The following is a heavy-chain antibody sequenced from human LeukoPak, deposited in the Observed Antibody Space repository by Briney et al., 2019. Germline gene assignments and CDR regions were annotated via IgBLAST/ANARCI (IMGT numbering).Heavy chain of an antibody. CDR1: GYTLTELS. Sequence: ASVKVSCKVSGYTLTELSMHWVRQAPGKGLEWMGGFDPEDGETIYAQKFQGRVTMTEDTSTDTAYMELSSLRSEDTAVYHCATDVGSSGWYKGNDAFDIWGQGTMVTVSS. J-gene: IGHJ3*02. CDR3: ATDVGSSGWYKGNDAFDI. D-gene: IGHD6-19*01. V-gene: IGHV1-24*01. CDR2: FDPEDGET.